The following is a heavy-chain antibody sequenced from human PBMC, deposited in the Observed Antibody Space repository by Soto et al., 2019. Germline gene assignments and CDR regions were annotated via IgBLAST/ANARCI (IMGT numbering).Heavy chain of an antibody. D-gene: IGHD3-3*01. J-gene: IGHJ6*02. CDR2: NNAGNGNT. Sequence: ASVKGSFKASGYNLTGYYMHWGRQAPGQRVEWMGWNNAGNGNTKYSQKFQGRVTITRDTSASTAYMELSSLRSEDTAVYYCARVLSWASYYDFWSGYYNYYYYGMDVWGQGTTVTVSS. CDR1: GYNLTGYY. CDR3: ARVLSWASYYDFWSGYYNYYYYGMDV. V-gene: IGHV1-3*01.